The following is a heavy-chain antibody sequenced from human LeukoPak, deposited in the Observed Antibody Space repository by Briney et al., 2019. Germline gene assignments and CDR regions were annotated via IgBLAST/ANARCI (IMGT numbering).Heavy chain of an antibody. D-gene: IGHD4-23*01. CDR2: MNPNSGNT. V-gene: IGHV1-8*01. J-gene: IGHJ4*02. CDR1: GYTFTSYD. Sequence: ASVKVSCKASGYTFTSYDINWVRQATGQGLEWLGWMNPNSGNTGYAQKFQARVTMTSDTSIDTAYMELSSLRSEDTAVYYCATELRWKEYWGQGTLVTVSS. CDR3: ATELRWKEY.